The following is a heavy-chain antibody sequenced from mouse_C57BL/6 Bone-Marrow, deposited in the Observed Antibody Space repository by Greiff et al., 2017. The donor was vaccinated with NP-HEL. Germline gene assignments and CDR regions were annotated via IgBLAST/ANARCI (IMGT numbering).Heavy chain of an antibody. CDR2: ISNLAYSI. J-gene: IGHJ4*01. CDR3: ARNYYGSSYRYAMDY. CDR1: GFTFSDYG. D-gene: IGHD1-1*01. Sequence: EVKVVESGGGLVQPGGSLKLSCAASGFTFSDYGMAWVRQAPRKGPEWVAFISNLAYSIYYADTVTSRFTISRANAKNTLYLEMSSLRSEDTAMYYCARNYYGSSYRYAMDYWGQGTSVTVSS. V-gene: IGHV5-15*01.